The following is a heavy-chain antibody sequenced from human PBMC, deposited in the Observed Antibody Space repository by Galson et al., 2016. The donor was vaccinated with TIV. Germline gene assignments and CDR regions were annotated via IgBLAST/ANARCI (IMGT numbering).Heavy chain of an antibody. Sequence: PALVKPTQTLTLTCTFSGFSLTTSQMCVNWIRQSPGKALEWLARIDWDDDKFYITSLKTRLTTSKDTSKNQVVLTMTNMDPMDTGTYYCARGIVNRDFYGLDVWGQGTTVTVPS. CDR3: ARGIVNRDFYGLDV. D-gene: IGHD1-26*01. CDR2: IDWDDDK. J-gene: IGHJ6*02. CDR1: GFSLTTSQMC. V-gene: IGHV2-70*17.